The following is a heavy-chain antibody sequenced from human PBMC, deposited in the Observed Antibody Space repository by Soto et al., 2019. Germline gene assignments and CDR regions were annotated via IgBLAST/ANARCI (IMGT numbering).Heavy chain of an antibody. CDR3: AKDLEGGYDFWSGLLSLFDY. J-gene: IGHJ4*02. CDR2: ISGSGGST. Sequence: GSLRLCCAASLITFSSYAMSWVRQAPGKGLECVSAISGSGGSTYYADSVKGRFTISRDNSKNTLYLQMNSLRAEDTAVYYCAKDLEGGYDFWSGLLSLFDYWGQGTLVTVSS. D-gene: IGHD3-3*01. CDR1: LITFSSYA. V-gene: IGHV3-23*01.